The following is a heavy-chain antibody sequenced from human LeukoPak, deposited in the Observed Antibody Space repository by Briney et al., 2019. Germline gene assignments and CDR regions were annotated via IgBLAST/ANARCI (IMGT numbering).Heavy chain of an antibody. J-gene: IGHJ3*02. CDR2: INTNTGNP. CDR1: GYTFNSYA. CDR3: ARPSSSWPHDAFDI. D-gene: IGHD6-13*01. V-gene: IGHV7-4-1*02. Sequence: ASVKVSCKASGYTFNSYAMNWVRQAPGQGLEWMGWINTNTGNPTYAQGFTGRFVFSLDTSVSTAYLQISSLKAEDTAVYYCARPSSSWPHDAFDIWGQGTMVTVSS.